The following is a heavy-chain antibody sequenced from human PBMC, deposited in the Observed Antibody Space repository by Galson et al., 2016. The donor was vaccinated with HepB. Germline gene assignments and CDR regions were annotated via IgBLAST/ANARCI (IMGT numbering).Heavy chain of an antibody. Sequence: SLRLSCAASGFSFSNYGMHWVRQAPGKGLEWVAGVSYGGSKNYYVDSVKGRFTISRDNPKNTLYLQMNSLRPEDTAIYYCAKDYCSDTCHLGRWNVWGQGTPVTVSS. D-gene: IGHD2-15*01. V-gene: IGHV3-30*18. J-gene: IGHJ6*02. CDR3: AKDYCSDTCHLGRWNV. CDR1: GFSFSNYG. CDR2: VSYGGSKN.